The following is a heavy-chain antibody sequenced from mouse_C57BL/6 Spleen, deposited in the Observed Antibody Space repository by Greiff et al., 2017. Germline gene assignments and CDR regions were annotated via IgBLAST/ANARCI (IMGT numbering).Heavy chain of an antibody. CDR3: ARAITTVGDLYAMDY. V-gene: IGHV3-3*01. CDR2: TFYSGIT. D-gene: IGHD1-1*01. CDR1: GFSINSDCY. J-gene: IGHJ4*01. Sequence: EVQRVESGPSLVRPSQTLSLTCTVTGFSINSDCYWIWIRQFPGNKLEYIGYTFYSGITYYNPSLESRTYITRDTSKNQFSLKLSSVTTEDTATYYCARAITTVGDLYAMDYWGQGTSVTVSS.